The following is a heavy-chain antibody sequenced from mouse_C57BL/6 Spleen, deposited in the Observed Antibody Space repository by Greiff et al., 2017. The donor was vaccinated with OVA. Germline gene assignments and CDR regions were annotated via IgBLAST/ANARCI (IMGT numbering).Heavy chain of an antibody. V-gene: IGHV1-76*01. D-gene: IGHD2-4*01. J-gene: IGHJ4*01. CDR1: GYTFTDYY. Sequence: QVQLKESGAELVRPGASVKLSCKASGYTFTDYYINWVKQRPGQGLEWIARIYPGSGNTYYNEKFKGKATLTAEKSSSTAYMQLSSLTSEDSAVYFCARSEDYDYAMDYWGQGTSVTVSS. CDR3: ARSEDYDYAMDY. CDR2: IYPGSGNT.